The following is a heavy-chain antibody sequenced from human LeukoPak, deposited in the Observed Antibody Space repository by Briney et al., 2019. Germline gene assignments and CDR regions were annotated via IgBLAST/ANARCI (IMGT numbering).Heavy chain of an antibody. Sequence: ASVKVSCKASGYTFTAYYIHWVRQAPGQGLEWMGWINPNSGGTNYAQKFQGRVTMTRDTSISTAYMELSRLRSDDTAVYYCARVPTTVTTPFDYWGQGTLVTVSS. CDR3: ARVPTTVTTPFDY. J-gene: IGHJ4*02. CDR2: INPNSGGT. V-gene: IGHV1-2*02. CDR1: GYTFTAYY. D-gene: IGHD4-17*01.